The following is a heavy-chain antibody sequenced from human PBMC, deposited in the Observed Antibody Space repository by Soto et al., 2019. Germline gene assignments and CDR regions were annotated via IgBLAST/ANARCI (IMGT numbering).Heavy chain of an antibody. D-gene: IGHD3-9*01. J-gene: IGHJ6*02. Sequence: SETLSLTCTVSGGSISDYYWSWIRQPPGKGLEWIGNIYYSGSTNYNSSLKSRVTISVDTSKNQFSLKLNSVTAGDTAVYYCAGARWLDYYYGMDVWGQGTTVTVSS. CDR2: IYYSGST. CDR1: GGSISDYY. CDR3: AGARWLDYYYGMDV. V-gene: IGHV4-59*01.